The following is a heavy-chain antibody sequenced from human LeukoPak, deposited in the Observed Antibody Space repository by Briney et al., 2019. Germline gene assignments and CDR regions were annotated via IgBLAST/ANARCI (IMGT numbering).Heavy chain of an antibody. CDR3: AKRGYYYDSGGDYYFDY. CDR2: LSGSGGLT. Sequence: GGSLRLSCAASGFTFNIYTMNWVRQAPGTGLEWVSALSGSGGLTYYADSVKGRFTISRDNSKNTLYLQMNSLRAGDTAVYYCAKRGYYYDSGGDYYFDYWGQGTLVTVSS. D-gene: IGHD3-22*01. V-gene: IGHV3-23*01. J-gene: IGHJ4*02. CDR1: GFTFNIYT.